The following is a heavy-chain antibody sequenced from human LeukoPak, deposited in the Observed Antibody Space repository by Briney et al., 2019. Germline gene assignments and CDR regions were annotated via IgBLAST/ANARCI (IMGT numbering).Heavy chain of an antibody. D-gene: IGHD6-6*01. Sequence: SETLSLTCTVSGGSISSSSYYWGWIRQPPGKGLEWIGSIYYSGSTYYNPSLKSRDTISVDTSKNQFSLKLSSVTAADTAVYYCARDEYSSSSWGQGTLVTVSS. V-gene: IGHV4-39*07. CDR2: IYYSGST. CDR1: GGSISSSSYY. J-gene: IGHJ4*02. CDR3: ARDEYSSSS.